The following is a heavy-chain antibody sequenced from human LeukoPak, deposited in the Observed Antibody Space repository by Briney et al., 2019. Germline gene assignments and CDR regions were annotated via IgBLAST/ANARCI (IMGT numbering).Heavy chain of an antibody. CDR1: GYIFTDYY. V-gene: IGHV1-2*02. CDR3: AKSQYSFGSGATRPLFDY. D-gene: IGHD3-10*01. CDR2: INPNSDGT. Sequence: ASVKVSCKTSGYIFTDYYIHWVRQARGQGLEWMAWINPNSDGTYFAQNFEARVTLTRDTSINTAYMEMRGLTSDDTAIYYCAKSQYSFGSGATRPLFDYWGQGTQVTVSS. J-gene: IGHJ4*02.